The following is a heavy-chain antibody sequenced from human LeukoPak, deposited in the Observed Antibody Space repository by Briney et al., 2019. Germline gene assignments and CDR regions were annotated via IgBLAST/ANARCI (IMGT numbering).Heavy chain of an antibody. J-gene: IGHJ4*02. Sequence: PSETLSLTCTVSGGSISSYYWSWIRQPPGKGLEWIGYIYYSGSTNYNPSLKSRVTISVDTSKNQFSLKLSSVTAADTAVYYCARCLGVGDCGDHYYFDYWGQGTLVTVSS. CDR3: ARCLGVGDCGDHYYFDY. CDR2: IYYSGST. D-gene: IGHD4-17*01. V-gene: IGHV4-59*01. CDR1: GGSISSYY.